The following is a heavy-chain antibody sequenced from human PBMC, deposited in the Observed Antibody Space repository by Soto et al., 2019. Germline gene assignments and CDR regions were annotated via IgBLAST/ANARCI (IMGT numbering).Heavy chain of an antibody. CDR1: GFTFSSYE. J-gene: IGHJ3*02. Sequence: PGGSLRLCCAASGFTFSSYEMNWVRQAPGKGLEWVSYISGSGSTIYYADSVKGRFTISRDNAKNSLYLQMNSLRAEDTAVYYCARWPSMVRGVIRAFDIWGQGTMVTVSS. V-gene: IGHV3-48*03. CDR3: ARWPSMVRGVIRAFDI. CDR2: ISGSGSTI. D-gene: IGHD3-10*01.